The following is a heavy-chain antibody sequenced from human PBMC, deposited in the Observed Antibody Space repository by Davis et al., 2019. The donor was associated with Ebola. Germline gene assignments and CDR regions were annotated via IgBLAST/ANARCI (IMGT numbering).Heavy chain of an antibody. Sequence: ASVKVSCKGSGYTFSDYGIIWVRQAPGQGLEWMGWINPNTGNPTYAQGFTGRFVFSLDTSVSTAYLQISSLKPDDTAVYYCARSKAVHDAFDVWGQGTLVTVSS. V-gene: IGHV7-4-1*02. J-gene: IGHJ3*01. D-gene: IGHD1-1*01. CDR1: GYTFSDYG. CDR2: INPNTGNP. CDR3: ARSKAVHDAFDV.